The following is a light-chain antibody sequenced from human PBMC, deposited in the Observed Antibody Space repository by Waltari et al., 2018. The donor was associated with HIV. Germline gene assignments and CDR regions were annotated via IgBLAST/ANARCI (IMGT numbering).Light chain of an antibody. J-gene: IGKJ4*01. CDR1: QSVGSY. V-gene: IGKV3-15*01. CDR2: GAS. Sequence: VMTQSPATLSVSPGGRATLSCRASQSVGSYLAWYQQKPGQAPRLLIYGASTRATAIPTRFSGSGSGTEFTLTISSLHSEDFAVYYCHQYNKWPRGTFGGGTKVEV. CDR3: HQYNKWPRGT.